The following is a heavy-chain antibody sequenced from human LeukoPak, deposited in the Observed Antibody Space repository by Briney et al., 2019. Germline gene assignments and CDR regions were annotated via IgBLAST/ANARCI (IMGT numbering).Heavy chain of an antibody. V-gene: IGHV3-30-3*01. J-gene: IGHJ4*02. CDR2: ISYDGSNK. D-gene: IGHD3-22*01. CDR3: ARDHYSSSWYMGLYYYDSSGSYFDY. CDR1: GFTFSSYA. Sequence: PGGSLRLSCAASGFTFSSYAMHWVRQAPGKGLEWVAVISYDGSNKYYADSVKGRFTISRDNSKNTLYLQMNSLRAEDTAVYYCARDHYSSSWYMGLYYYDSSGSYFDYWGQGTLVTVSS.